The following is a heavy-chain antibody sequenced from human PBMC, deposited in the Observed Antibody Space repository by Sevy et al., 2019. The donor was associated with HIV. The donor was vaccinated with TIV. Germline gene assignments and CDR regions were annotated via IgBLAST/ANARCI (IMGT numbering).Heavy chain of an antibody. CDR1: GDSMSSSSYH. V-gene: IGHV4-39*01. CDR3: ARVYSGYGTIDT. D-gene: IGHD5-12*01. CDR2: SYYSGTT. J-gene: IGHJ5*02. Sequence: SETLSLTCTVSGDSMSSSSYHWGWIRQPPGKGLEWIGNSYYSGTTYYNSSLKSRVTISVDTSKNQFSLKLSSVTAADTAVYYCARVYSGYGTIDTWGQGTLVTVSS.